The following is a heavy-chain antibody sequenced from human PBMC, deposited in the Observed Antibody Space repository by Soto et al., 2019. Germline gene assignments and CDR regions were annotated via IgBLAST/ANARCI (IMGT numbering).Heavy chain of an antibody. CDR1: GFTFSSYW. J-gene: IGHJ3*02. V-gene: IGHV3-7*01. Sequence: GGSLRLSCAASGFTFSSYWMSWVRQAPGKGLEWVANIKQDGSEKYYVDSVKGRFTISRDNAKNSLYLQMNSLRAEDTAVYYCARGGTRFGTDAFDIWGQGTMVTVSS. D-gene: IGHD3-10*01. CDR2: IKQDGSEK. CDR3: ARGGTRFGTDAFDI.